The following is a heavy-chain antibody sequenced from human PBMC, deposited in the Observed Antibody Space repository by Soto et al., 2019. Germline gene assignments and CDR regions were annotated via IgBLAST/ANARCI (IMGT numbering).Heavy chain of an antibody. V-gene: IGHV3-48*02. Sequence: EVQLAESGGGLVQPGGSLRLSCAASGFTFSLYSMSWVRQAPGKGLEWVSYISRSSTGIHYADSVKGRFTISRDDATNSMPLQMNSLRDGDTAVYYCARAVTWGLDVWGQGTTVSISS. J-gene: IGHJ6*02. D-gene: IGHD3-10*01. CDR2: ISRSSTGI. CDR1: GFTFSLYS. CDR3: ARAVTWGLDV.